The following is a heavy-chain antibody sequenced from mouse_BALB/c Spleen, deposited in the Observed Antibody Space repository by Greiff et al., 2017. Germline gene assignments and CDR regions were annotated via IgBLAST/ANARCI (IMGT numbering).Heavy chain of an antibody. J-gene: IGHJ4*01. V-gene: IGHV3-1*02. CDR1: GYSITSGYS. Sequence: EVKLVESGPDLVKPSQSLSLTCTVTGYSITSGYSWHWIRQFPGNKLEWMGYIHYSGSTNYNPSLKSRISITRDTSKNQFFLQLNSVTTEDTATYYCARRDRYDGRDYYYAMDYWGQGTSVTVSS. CDR2: IHYSGST. CDR3: ARRDRYDGRDYYYAMDY. D-gene: IGHD2-14*01.